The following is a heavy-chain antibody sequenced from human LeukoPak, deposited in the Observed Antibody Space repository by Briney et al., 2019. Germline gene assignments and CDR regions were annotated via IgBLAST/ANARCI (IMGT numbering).Heavy chain of an antibody. V-gene: IGHV3-23*01. Sequence: GGSLRLSCAASGFTFSKYAMSWVRQAPGKGLEWVSTVNDRGTGTYYADSVKGRFTISRDNSMNTLSLQMISLRAEDTALYYCAKGLKTAVGPYMGYHYYMDVWGKGTTVTVSS. CDR3: AKGLKTAVGPYMGYHYYMDV. CDR1: GFTFSKYA. J-gene: IGHJ6*03. CDR2: VNDRGTGT. D-gene: IGHD5-18*01.